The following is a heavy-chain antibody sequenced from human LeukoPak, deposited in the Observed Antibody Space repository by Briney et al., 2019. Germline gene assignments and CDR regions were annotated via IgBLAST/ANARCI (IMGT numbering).Heavy chain of an antibody. J-gene: IGHJ4*02. CDR2: IWYDGSNK. Sequence: GGSLRLSCAASGFTFSSYGMHWVRQAPGKGLEWVAVIWYDGSNKYYADSVKGRFTISRDNSKNTLYLQMNSLRAEDTAVYYCARVQQLVSQIDYWGQGTLVTVSS. CDR3: ARVQQLVSQIDY. CDR1: GFTFSSYG. V-gene: IGHV3-33*01. D-gene: IGHD6-6*01.